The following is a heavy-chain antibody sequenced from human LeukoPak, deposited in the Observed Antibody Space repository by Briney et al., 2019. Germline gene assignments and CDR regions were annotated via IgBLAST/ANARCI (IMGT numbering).Heavy chain of an antibody. CDR2: INHSGST. CDR3: ARWEGGSYYDFEY. J-gene: IGHJ4*02. Sequence: SSETLSLTCAVYGGSFSGYYWSWIRQPPGKGLEWIGEINHSGSTNYNPSLKSRVTISVDTSKNQFSLKLSSVTAADTAVYYCARWEGGSYYDFEYWGQGTLVTVSS. V-gene: IGHV4-34*01. CDR1: GGSFSGYY. D-gene: IGHD1-26*01.